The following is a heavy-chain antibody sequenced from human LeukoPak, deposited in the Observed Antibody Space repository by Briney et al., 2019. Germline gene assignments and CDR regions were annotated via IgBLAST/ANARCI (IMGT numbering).Heavy chain of an antibody. CDR2: ISGSSSFI. CDR1: GFTFSTYS. V-gene: IGHV3-21*01. D-gene: IGHD6-6*01. Sequence: GGSLRLSCAASGFTFSTYSMNWVRQAPGKGLEWVSSISGSSSFIYYADSVKGRFTISRDNAKNSLYLQMNSLRGEDTAVYYCARGGSTSSSSYFHHWGQGTLVTVSS. J-gene: IGHJ1*01. CDR3: ARGGSTSSSSYFHH.